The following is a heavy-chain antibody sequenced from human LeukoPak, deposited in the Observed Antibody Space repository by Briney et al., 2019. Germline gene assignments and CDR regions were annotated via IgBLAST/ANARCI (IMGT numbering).Heavy chain of an antibody. CDR3: AKETPPPYSSSWYFEFDY. D-gene: IGHD6-13*01. J-gene: IGHJ4*02. V-gene: IGHV3-43*01. Sequence: GSLRLSCAASGFTFDDYTMHWVRQAPGKGLEWVSLISWDGGSTYYADSVKGRFTISRDNSKNSLYLQMNSLRTEDTALYYCAKETPPPYSSSWYFEFDYWGQGTLVTVSS. CDR1: GFTFDDYT. CDR2: ISWDGGST.